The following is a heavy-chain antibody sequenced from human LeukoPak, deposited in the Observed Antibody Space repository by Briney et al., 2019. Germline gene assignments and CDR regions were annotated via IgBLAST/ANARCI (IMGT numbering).Heavy chain of an antibody. CDR3: ANHADYSSSWYGCFDY. Sequence: GGSLRLSCAASGFTFSSYGMHWVRQAPGKGLEWVAFIRYDGSNKYYADSVKGRFTISRDNSKNTLYLQMNSLRAEDTAVYYCANHADYSSSWYGCFDYWGQGTLVTVSS. J-gene: IGHJ4*02. CDR2: IRYDGSNK. CDR1: GFTFSSYG. D-gene: IGHD6-13*01. V-gene: IGHV3-30*02.